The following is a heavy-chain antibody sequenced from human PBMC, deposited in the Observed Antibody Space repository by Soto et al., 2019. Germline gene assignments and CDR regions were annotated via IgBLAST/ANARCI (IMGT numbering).Heavy chain of an antibody. CDR1: GGTFSSYA. Sequence: SVKVSCKACGGTFSSYAISWVRQARGQGLEWMGGITPIFGTANYAQKFQGRVTITADESTSTAYMELSSLRSEDTAVYYCARDPEGKWQRGWFATWGQGTRVTVSP. CDR3: ARDPEGKWQRGWFAT. J-gene: IGHJ5*02. CDR2: ITPIFGTA. V-gene: IGHV1-69*13. D-gene: IGHD5-12*01.